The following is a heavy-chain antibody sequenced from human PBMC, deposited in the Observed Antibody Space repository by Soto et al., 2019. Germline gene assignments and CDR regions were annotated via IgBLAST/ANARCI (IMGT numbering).Heavy chain of an antibody. CDR3: ARVQRAVAGTVYYYGMDV. CDR1: GYTFTSYA. J-gene: IGHJ6*02. V-gene: IGHV1-3*01. Sequence: ASVKVSCKASGYTFTSYAMHWVRQAPGQRLEWMGWINAGNGNTKYSQKFQGRVTITRDTSASTAYMELSSLRSEDTAVYYCARVQRAVAGTVYYYGMDVWGQGTTVTVSS. CDR2: INAGNGNT. D-gene: IGHD6-19*01.